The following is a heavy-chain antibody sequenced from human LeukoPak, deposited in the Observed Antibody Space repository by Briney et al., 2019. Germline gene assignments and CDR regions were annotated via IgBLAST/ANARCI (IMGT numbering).Heavy chain of an antibody. CDR1: GDSVSSNSAA. V-gene: IGHV6-1*01. CDR2: TYYRSKWYN. Sequence: SQTLSLTCAVSGDSVSSNSAAWNWIRQSPSRGLEWLGRTYYRSKWYNDYAVSVKSRITINPDTSKNQFSLQLNSVTPEDTAVYYCARNELESSVDYYGMDVWGQGTTVTVSS. J-gene: IGHJ6*02. D-gene: IGHD3-22*01. CDR3: ARNELESSVDYYGMDV.